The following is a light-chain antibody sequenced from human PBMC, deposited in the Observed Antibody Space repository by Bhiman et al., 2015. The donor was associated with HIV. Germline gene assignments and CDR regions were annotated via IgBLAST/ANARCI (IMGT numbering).Light chain of an antibody. V-gene: IGLV3-21*04. CDR1: KLATKS. J-gene: IGLJ2*01. Sequence: SYELTQPPSVSVAPGQTAIFSCEGLKLATKSVHWYQQKPGQAPLLVMYYDSVRPSGIPDRFAGSKSANTATLTISRAAAGDEADYYCQVWDIGRERSAVFGGGTKLTVL. CDR3: QVWDIGRERSAV. CDR2: YDS.